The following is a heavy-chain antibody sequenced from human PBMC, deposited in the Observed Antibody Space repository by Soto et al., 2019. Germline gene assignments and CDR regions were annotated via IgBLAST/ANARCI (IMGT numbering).Heavy chain of an antibody. Sequence: QVQLQESGPGLVKPSGTLSLTCAVSSGSISSSNWWSWVRQPPGKGLEWIGEIYHSGSTNYNPSLESRGTISVDKSKNQFSLKLSSVTAADTAVYYCARTVYCSGGSCYSGVAFDILGQGTMVTVSS. CDR2: IYHSGST. CDR1: SGSISSSNW. D-gene: IGHD2-15*01. CDR3: ARTVYCSGGSCYSGVAFDI. V-gene: IGHV4-4*02. J-gene: IGHJ3*02.